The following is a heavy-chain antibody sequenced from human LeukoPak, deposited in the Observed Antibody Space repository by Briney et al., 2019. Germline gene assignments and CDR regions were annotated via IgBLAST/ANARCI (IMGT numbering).Heavy chain of an antibody. J-gene: IGHJ4*02. D-gene: IGHD3-9*01. V-gene: IGHV4-59*01. CDR3: ARVGTYYDILTGYSPKGAFDY. CDR2: IYYSGST. CDR1: GGSISSYY. Sequence: PSETLSLTCTVSGGSISSYYWSWIRQPPGKVLEWIGYIYYSGSTNYNPSLKRRVTISVDTSKNQFSLRLTSVTAADTAVYYCARVGTYYDILTGYSPKGAFDYWGQGTLVTVSS.